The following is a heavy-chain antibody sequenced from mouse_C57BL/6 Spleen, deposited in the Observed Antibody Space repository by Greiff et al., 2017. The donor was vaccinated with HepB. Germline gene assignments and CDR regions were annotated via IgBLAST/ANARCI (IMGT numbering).Heavy chain of an antibody. Sequence: QVQLKQSGPELVKPGASVKLSCKASGYTFTSYDINWVKQRPGKGLEWIGWINPRDGSTKYDEKFKGKATFTVDTAASTRYMELHSLTSEDSAVYCCASSRESGRGYYFDYWGQGTTLTVSS. CDR2: INPRDGST. V-gene: IGHV1-85*01. J-gene: IGHJ2*01. CDR3: ASSRESGRGYYFDY. D-gene: IGHD1-3*01. CDR1: GYTFTSYD.